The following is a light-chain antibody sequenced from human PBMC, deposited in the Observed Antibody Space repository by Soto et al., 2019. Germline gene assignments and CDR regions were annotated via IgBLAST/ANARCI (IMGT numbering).Light chain of an antibody. J-gene: IGLJ2*01. CDR3: QLWDGGSGHRV. CDR1: NIGSKS. V-gene: IGLV3-21*04. Sequence: SYVLTQPPSVSVAPGKAARITWGGNNIGSKSVHWYQQKPGQAPLLVIYYDRDRPSGIPERFSGANSGNTATLTISRVEAGDEADYYCQLWDGGSGHRVFGGGTKVTVL. CDR2: YDR.